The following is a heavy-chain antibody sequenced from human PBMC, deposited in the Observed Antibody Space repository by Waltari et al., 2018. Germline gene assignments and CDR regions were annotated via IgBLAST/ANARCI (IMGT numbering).Heavy chain of an antibody. CDR2: IRYDGSNK. J-gene: IGHJ4*02. CDR1: GFTFSSYG. V-gene: IGHV3-30*02. Sequence: QVQLVESGGGVVQPGGSLRLSCAASGFTFSSYGMHWVRQAPGKGLEWVAVIRYDGSNKYYADSVKGRFTISRDNSKNTLYLQMNSLRAEDTVVYYCAKEGHAESLDYWGQGTLVTVSS. CDR3: AKEGHAESLDY.